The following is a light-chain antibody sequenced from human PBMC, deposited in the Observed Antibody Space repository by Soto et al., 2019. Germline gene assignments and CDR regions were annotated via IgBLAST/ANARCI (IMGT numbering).Light chain of an antibody. CDR2: SNN. V-gene: IGLV1-44*01. CDR3: AAWDDSLDGYV. J-gene: IGLJ1*01. Sequence: QLVLTQPPSASGTPGQRGTISCSGSSSNIGSNTVNWYQQLPGTAPELLIYSNNQRPSGVPDRFSGSESGTSAALAISGLQAEDEGDYYWAAWDDSLDGYVFGTGTKLTV. CDR1: SSNIGSNT.